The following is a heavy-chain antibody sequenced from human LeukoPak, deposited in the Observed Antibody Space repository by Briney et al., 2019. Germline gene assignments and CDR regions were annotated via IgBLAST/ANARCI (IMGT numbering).Heavy chain of an antibody. CDR2: LLYDGNTK. D-gene: IGHD2-15*01. J-gene: IGHJ4*02. CDR1: GFSLSNYG. CDR3: ARERGYCSGGSCYFLDY. Sequence: PGGSLRLSCAASGFSLSNYGIHWVRQAPGKGLEWVAALLYDGNTKHYADSVRGRFTISRDISTNTFYVQMNSLRAEDTAVYYCARERGYCSGGSCYFLDYWGQGTLVTVSS. V-gene: IGHV3-33*01.